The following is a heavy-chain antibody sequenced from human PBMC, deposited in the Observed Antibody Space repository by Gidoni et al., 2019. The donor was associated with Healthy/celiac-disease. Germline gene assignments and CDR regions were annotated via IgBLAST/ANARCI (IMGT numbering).Heavy chain of an antibody. J-gene: IGHJ3*02. V-gene: IGHV3-30-3*01. Sequence: QVQLVESGGGVVQPGRSLRLSCAAAGFTFSSYAMHWVRQAPGKGLGWLAVISYDGSNKYYADSVKGRFTISRDNSKNTLYLQMNSLRAEDTAVYYCAREFQWLARGGAFDIWGQGTMVTVSS. D-gene: IGHD6-19*01. CDR2: ISYDGSNK. CDR1: GFTFSSYA. CDR3: AREFQWLARGGAFDI.